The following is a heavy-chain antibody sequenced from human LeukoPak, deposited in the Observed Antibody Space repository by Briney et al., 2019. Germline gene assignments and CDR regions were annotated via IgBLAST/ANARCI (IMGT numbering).Heavy chain of an antibody. Sequence: GASVKVSCKASGGTFSSYAISWVRQAPGQGLEWMGGIIPIFGTANCAQKFQGRVTITADESTSTAHMELSSLRSEDTAVYYCASFSSTSGVLDYWGQGTLVTVSS. J-gene: IGHJ4*02. CDR1: GGTFSSYA. CDR2: IIPIFGTA. V-gene: IGHV1-69*13. CDR3: ASFSSTSGVLDY. D-gene: IGHD2-2*01.